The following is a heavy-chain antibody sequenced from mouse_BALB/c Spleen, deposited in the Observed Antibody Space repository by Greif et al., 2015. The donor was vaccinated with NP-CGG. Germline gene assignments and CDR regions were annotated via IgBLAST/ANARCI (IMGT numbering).Heavy chain of an antibody. J-gene: IGHJ4*01. D-gene: IGHD2-1*01. V-gene: IGHV14-3*02. CDR1: GFNIKDTY. CDR3: ARDGNYVGNYAMDY. CDR2: IDPANGNT. Sequence: EVQLQQSGAELVKPGASVKLSCTASGFNIKDTYMHWVKQRPEQGLEWIGRIDPANGNTKYDPKFQGKATITADTSSNTAYLQLSSLTSEDTAVYYCARDGNYVGNYAMDYWGQGTSVTVSS.